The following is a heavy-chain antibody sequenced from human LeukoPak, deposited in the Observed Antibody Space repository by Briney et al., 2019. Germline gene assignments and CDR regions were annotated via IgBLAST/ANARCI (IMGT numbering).Heavy chain of an antibody. CDR2: IYTTGKT. CDR1: GFTVSINY. Sequence: GGSLRLSCAASGFTVSINYMSWVRQAPGEGLEWVSVIYTTGKTYYADSVKGRFSTSRDNSKNTVYLQMNSLRAEDTAVYYCAKVSPTGRAFDCWGQGTLVTVSS. J-gene: IGHJ4*02. V-gene: IGHV3-53*01. D-gene: IGHD1-1*01. CDR3: AKVSPTGRAFDC.